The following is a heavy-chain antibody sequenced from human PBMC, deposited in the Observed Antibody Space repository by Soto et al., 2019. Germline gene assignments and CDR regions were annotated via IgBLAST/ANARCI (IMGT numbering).Heavy chain of an antibody. V-gene: IGHV3-30*18. CDR2: ISYDGTNK. CDR3: EKEVYCSGGSCYSKDYYYYYGMDV. D-gene: IGHD2-15*01. CDR1: GFTFSSYG. Sequence: QVQLVESGGGVVQPGRSLRLSCAASGFTFSSYGMHWVRQAPGKGLEWVAVISYDGTNKYYADSVKGRFTISRDNSKKTQYLQMNSLRAEDTAVYYCEKEVYCSGGSCYSKDYYYYYGMDVWGQGTTVTVSS. J-gene: IGHJ6*02.